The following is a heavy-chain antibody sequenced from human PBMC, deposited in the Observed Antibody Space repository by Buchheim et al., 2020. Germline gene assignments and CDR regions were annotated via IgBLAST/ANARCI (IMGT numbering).Heavy chain of an antibody. Sequence: VQLVESGGGVVQPGESLRLSCAASGFTFNTYVMHWFLLALVKWLAWVAGYLGDGHDKHYAASVQGRFIISRDNSKNTLYLEISGLRGDDTAMYYCAREGGSSGHGGDFDYWGQGA. CDR3: AREGGSSGHGGDFDY. D-gene: IGHD2-15*01. J-gene: IGHJ4*02. CDR1: GFTFNTYV. CDR2: YLGDGHDK. V-gene: IGHV3-30*15.